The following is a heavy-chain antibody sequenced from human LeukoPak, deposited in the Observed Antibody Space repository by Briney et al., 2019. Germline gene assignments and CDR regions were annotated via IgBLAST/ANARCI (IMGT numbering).Heavy chain of an antibody. Sequence: GGSLRLSCAASGFTFDDYAMHWVRQAPGKGLEWVSGISWNSGSIGYADSVKGRFTISRDNAKNSLYLQMNSLRAEDTALYYCAKDICGGDCYSPGTFDIWGQGTMVTVSS. CDR2: ISWNSGSI. J-gene: IGHJ3*02. CDR3: AKDICGGDCYSPGTFDI. CDR1: GFTFDDYA. V-gene: IGHV3-9*01. D-gene: IGHD2-21*02.